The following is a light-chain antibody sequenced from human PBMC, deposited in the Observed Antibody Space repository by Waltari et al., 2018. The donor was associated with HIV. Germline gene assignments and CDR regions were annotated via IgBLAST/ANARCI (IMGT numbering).Light chain of an antibody. CDR1: QGIRND. CDR2: AAS. J-gene: IGKJ3*01. CDR3: LQDYNSPFT. V-gene: IGKV1-6*01. Sequence: AIQMTQSPSSLSASVGARVTLTCRASQGIRNDLGWYQQKPGKAPKHLIYAASSLQSGVPSRFSGSGSGTDFTLTISSLQPEDFATYYCLQDYNSPFTFGPGTKVDIK.